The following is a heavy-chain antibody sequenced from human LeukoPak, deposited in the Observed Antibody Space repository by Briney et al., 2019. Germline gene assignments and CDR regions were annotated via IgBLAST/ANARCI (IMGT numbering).Heavy chain of an antibody. J-gene: IGHJ4*02. D-gene: IGHD3-3*01. CDR2: ISDYSGNT. Sequence: GASVKVSCKASGYTFANYGLSWVRQAPGQGLEWMGWISDYSGNTNYALNPQGRVTLTTDTSTTTAYMELRSPRSDDTAVYYCARDSRMDFWSGYSNGYYFDYWGQGTLVTVSS. CDR1: GYTFANYG. V-gene: IGHV1-18*01. CDR3: ARDSRMDFWSGYSNGYYFDY.